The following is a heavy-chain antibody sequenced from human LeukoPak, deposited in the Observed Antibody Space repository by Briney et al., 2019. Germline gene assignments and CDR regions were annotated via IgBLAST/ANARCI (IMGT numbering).Heavy chain of an antibody. CDR3: ARQTGSGLFILP. CDR2: IYYSGNT. Sequence: SETLSLTCTVSGGSISSSSYYWGRIRQPPGKGLEWIGSIYYSGNTYYNASLKSQVSISIDTSKNQFSLKLTSVTAADTAVYYCARQTGSGLFILPGGQGTLVTVSS. J-gene: IGHJ4*02. D-gene: IGHD3/OR15-3a*01. CDR1: GGSISSSSYY. V-gene: IGHV4-39*01.